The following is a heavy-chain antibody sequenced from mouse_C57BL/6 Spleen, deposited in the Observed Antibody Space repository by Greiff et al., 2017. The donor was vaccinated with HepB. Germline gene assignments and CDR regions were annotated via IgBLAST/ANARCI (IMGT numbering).Heavy chain of an antibody. CDR3: ARYNYGSRGDY. D-gene: IGHD1-1*01. V-gene: IGHV7-3*01. CDR2: IRNKANGYTT. Sequence: EVHLVESGGGLVQPGGSLSLSCAASGFTFTDYYMSWVRQPPGKALEWLGFIRNKANGYTTEYSASVKGRFTISRDNSQSILYLQMNALRAEDSASYYCARYNYGSRGDYWGQGTTLTVSS. J-gene: IGHJ2*01. CDR1: GFTFTDYY.